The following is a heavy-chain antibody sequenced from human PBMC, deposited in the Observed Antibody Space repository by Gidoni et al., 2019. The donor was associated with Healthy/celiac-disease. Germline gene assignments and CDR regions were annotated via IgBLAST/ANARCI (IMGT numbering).Heavy chain of an antibody. CDR1: GFTFSSYA. D-gene: IGHD3-22*01. CDR2: ISYEGSNK. Sequence: GFTFSSYAMHWVRQAPGKGLEWVAVISYEGSNKYYADSVKGRFTISRDNSKTPLYLQMNSLRAEDTAVYYCARDSDYYDSSGCLDYWGQGTLVTVSS. V-gene: IGHV3-30-3*01. CDR3: ARDSDYYDSSGCLDY. J-gene: IGHJ4*02.